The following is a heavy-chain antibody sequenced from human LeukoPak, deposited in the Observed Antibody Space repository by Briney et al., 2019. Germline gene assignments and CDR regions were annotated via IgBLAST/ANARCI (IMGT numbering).Heavy chain of an antibody. CDR1: GGSVSSSSYH. CDR3: ARHYYDSSGYLYFDY. CDR2: VYYSGST. D-gene: IGHD3-22*01. Sequence: SETLSLTCAVSGGSVSSSSYHWGWIRQPPGKGLEWIGSVYYSGSTHYNPSLKSRVTISADTSKNQFSLKLNSVTAADTAVYYCARHYYDSSGYLYFDYWGQGTLVTVSS. J-gene: IGHJ4*02. V-gene: IGHV4-39*01.